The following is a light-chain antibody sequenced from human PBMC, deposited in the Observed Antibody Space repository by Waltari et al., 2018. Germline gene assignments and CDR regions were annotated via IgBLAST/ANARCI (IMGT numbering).Light chain of an antibody. CDR2: DVS. Sequence: QSALTQPRSVSGSPGQSVTISCTGTSRDVCDYTYVSWYQQHPGKAPKLMIYDVSKRPSGVPDRFSGSKSGNTASLTISGLQAEDEADYYCCSYAGSYRVLFGGGTKLTV. V-gene: IGLV2-11*01. CDR1: SRDVCDYTY. CDR3: CSYAGSYRVL. J-gene: IGLJ2*01.